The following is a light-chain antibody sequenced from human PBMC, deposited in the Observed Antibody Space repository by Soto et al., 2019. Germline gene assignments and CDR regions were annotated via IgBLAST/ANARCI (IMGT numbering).Light chain of an antibody. CDR2: DAS. CDR1: QSVATN. Sequence: TQSPASLSLFPGERATLSWRGSQSVATNLAWYQQRPGQAPRLLIYDASNRATGIPARFSGSGSGTDFTLTITSLEPEDFAVYYCQERVTWPLTFGGGTKVDI. J-gene: IGKJ4*01. CDR3: QERVTWPLT. V-gene: IGKV3-11*01.